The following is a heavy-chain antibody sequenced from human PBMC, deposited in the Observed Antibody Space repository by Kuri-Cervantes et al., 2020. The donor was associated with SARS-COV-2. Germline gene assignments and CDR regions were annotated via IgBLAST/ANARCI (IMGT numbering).Heavy chain of an antibody. Sequence: SETLSLTCTVSGDSISSGGYYWSWIRQPPGKGLEWIGYINHIGKTYYSPSLQRRLSLSVDRPKNQFSLKLSSVTAADTAVYYCAREVGLVPAAILLDYYYYMDVWGKGTTVTVSS. J-gene: IGHJ6*03. D-gene: IGHD2-2*02. CDR1: GDSISSGGYY. V-gene: IGHV4-30-2*01. CDR3: AREVGLVPAAILLDYYYYMDV. CDR2: INHIGKT.